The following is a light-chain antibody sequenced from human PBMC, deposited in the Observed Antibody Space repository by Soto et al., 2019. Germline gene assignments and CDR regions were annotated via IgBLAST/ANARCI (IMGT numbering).Light chain of an antibody. V-gene: IGKV1-33*01. CDR1: QDISNY. CDR3: QQYDNLPLMYS. CDR2: DAS. J-gene: IGKJ2*01. Sequence: DIKMTQSPSSLSASVGDRVTITCQASQDISNYLNWYQQKPGKAPKLLIYDASNLETGVPSRFSGSGSGTDFTFTISCLQLEDIATYYCQQYDNLPLMYSFGQGTKRQIK.